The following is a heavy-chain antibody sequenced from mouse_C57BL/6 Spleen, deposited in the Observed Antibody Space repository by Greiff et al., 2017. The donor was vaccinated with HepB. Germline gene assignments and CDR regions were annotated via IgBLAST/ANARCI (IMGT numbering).Heavy chain of an antibody. Sequence: QVQLQQSGAELVMPGASVKLSCKASGYTFTSYWMHWVKQRPGQGLEWIGEIDPSDSYTNYNQKFKGKSTLTVDKSSSTAYMQLSSLTSEDSAVYYCARAPRYYGDYYAMDYWGQGTSVTVSS. V-gene: IGHV1-69*01. CDR2: IDPSDSYT. J-gene: IGHJ4*01. CDR3: ARAPRYYGDYYAMDY. CDR1: GYTFTSYW. D-gene: IGHD1-2*01.